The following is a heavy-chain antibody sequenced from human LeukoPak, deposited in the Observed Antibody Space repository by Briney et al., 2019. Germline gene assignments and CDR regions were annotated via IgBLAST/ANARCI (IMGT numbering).Heavy chain of an antibody. CDR2: IYYSGSP. V-gene: IGHV4-39*01. CDR3: VGGTMVRGVIIPFDY. Sequence: PSETLSLTCTVSGGSISSSSYYWGWIRQPPGKGLEWIGSIYYSGSPYYNPSLKSRVTISVDTSKNQFSLKLSSVTAADTAVYYCVGGTMVRGVIIPFDYWGQGTLVTVSS. D-gene: IGHD3-10*01. J-gene: IGHJ4*02. CDR1: GGSISSSSYY.